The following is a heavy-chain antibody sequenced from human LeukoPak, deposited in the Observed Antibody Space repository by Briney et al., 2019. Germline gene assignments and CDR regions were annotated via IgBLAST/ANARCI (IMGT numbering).Heavy chain of an antibody. Sequence: GGSLRLSCAGSGFTFSHYGMSWVRQAPGKGLEWVSGISGSGNRTYYLDSVKGRFSISRDNSKNTVYLQMNSLRAEDTAVYCGKASRVAVAGFRFDLWGQGTQVAVSS. CDR1: GFTFSHYG. D-gene: IGHD6-19*01. J-gene: IGHJ4*02. CDR2: ISGSGNRT. CDR3: KASRVAVAGFRFDL. V-gene: IGHV3-23*01.